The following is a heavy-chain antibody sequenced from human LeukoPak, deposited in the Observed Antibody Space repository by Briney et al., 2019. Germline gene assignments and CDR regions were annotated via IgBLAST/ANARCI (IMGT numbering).Heavy chain of an antibody. CDR2: MRISSSYT. D-gene: IGHD3-22*01. CDR1: GFTFSDYY. V-gene: IGHV3-11*05. J-gene: IGHJ4*02. Sequence: KPGGSLRLSCAASGFTFSDYYMSWIRQAPGKGLEGVSYMRISSSYTKYADSVKGRFTISRDNAKKSLYLQMKSLRAGDSAVYYCARDRAPSGFYLGDFYYWGQGALVTVSS. CDR3: ARDRAPSGFYLGDFYY.